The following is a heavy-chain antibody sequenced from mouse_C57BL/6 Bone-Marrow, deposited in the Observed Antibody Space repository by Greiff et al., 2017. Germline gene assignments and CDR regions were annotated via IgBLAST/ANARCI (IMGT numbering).Heavy chain of an antibody. Sequence: QVQLKQSGAELARPGASVKLSCKASGYTFTSYGISWVKQRTGQGLEWIGEIYPRSGNTYYNEKFKGKATLTADKSSSTAYMELRSLTSEDSAVYFCARGGLLHYYAMDYWGQGTSVTVSS. D-gene: IGHD2-3*01. CDR2: IYPRSGNT. CDR3: ARGGLLHYYAMDY. CDR1: GYTFTSYG. J-gene: IGHJ4*01. V-gene: IGHV1-81*01.